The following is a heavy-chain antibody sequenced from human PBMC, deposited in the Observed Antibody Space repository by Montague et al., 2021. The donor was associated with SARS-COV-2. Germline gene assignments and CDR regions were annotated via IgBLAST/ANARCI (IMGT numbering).Heavy chain of an antibody. J-gene: IGHJ4*02. Sequence: SETLSLTCTVSGGSISSYYWSWIRQPPGKGMEWIGYIYYSGSTDYNPSLKSRVTISVDTSKNQFSLTLSSVTAAATAVYYCARVFPRWLQFDPYFDYWGQGTLVTVSS. CDR1: GGSISSYY. CDR2: IYYSGST. V-gene: IGHV4-59*01. CDR3: ARVFPRWLQFDPYFDY. D-gene: IGHD5-24*01.